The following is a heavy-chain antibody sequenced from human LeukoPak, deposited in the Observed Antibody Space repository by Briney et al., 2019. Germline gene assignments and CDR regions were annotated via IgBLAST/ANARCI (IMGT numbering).Heavy chain of an antibody. D-gene: IGHD6-6*01. CDR3: ARGRSSSRYMDV. J-gene: IGHJ6*03. Sequence: APVKVSCKASGYTFTSYDINWVRQATGQGLEWMGWMNPNSGNTGYAQKFQGRVTMTRNTSISTAYMELSSLRSEDTAVYYCARGRSSSRYMDVWGKGTTVTVSS. V-gene: IGHV1-8*02. CDR2: MNPNSGNT. CDR1: GYTFTSYD.